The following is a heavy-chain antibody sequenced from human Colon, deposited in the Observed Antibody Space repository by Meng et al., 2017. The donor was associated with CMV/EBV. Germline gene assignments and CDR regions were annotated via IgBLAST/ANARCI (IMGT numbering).Heavy chain of an antibody. CDR2: IRYDGAVT. V-gene: IGHV3-30*02. D-gene: IGHD6-13*01. J-gene: IGHJ6*02. CDR1: DLTFGSYG. Sequence: GGSLSLSCASSDLTFGSYGMHWVRQAPGQGLEWVAFIRYDGAVTYYSDSVKGRFTISRDNSRNTLHLQINGLRADDTAVYYCAKTTDSTLLYYYYGMDFWGQGTTVTVSS. CDR3: AKTTDSTLLYYYYGMDF.